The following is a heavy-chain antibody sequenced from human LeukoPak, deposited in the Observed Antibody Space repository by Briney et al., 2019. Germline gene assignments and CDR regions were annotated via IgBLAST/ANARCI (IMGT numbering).Heavy chain of an antibody. CDR3: ARAGLSIFGMITPNWFDP. Sequence: PSETLSLTCSVYGGSFRDYYWSWIRQPPGKGLEWIGEISHSGSTKFNPSLKSRVTISVDTSRNQFSLNLTSVTAADTAVYYCARAGLSIFGMITPNWFDPWGQGTLVSVSS. CDR2: ISHSGST. CDR1: GGSFRDYY. J-gene: IGHJ5*02. V-gene: IGHV4-34*01. D-gene: IGHD3-3*01.